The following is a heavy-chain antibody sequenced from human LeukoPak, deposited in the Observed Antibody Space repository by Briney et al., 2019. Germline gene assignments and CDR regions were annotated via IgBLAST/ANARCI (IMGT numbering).Heavy chain of an antibody. D-gene: IGHD3-16*02. V-gene: IGHV4-61*01. CDR1: GGSVSSGTYY. CDR2: IYYSGTT. J-gene: IGHJ6*02. Sequence: SETLSFTCTVSGGSVSSGTYYWSWIRQPPGTRLEWIGYIYYSGTTNYNPSFKSRVTMSVDTSKNQFSLKLSSVTAADTAVYYCARGAVVNGLDVWGQGTTVTVSS. CDR3: ARGAVVNGLDV.